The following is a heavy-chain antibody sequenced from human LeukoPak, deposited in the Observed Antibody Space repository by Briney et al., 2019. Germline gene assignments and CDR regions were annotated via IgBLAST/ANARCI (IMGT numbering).Heavy chain of an antibody. CDR1: GFSFSSYD. J-gene: IGHJ4*02. V-gene: IGHV3-30*03. D-gene: IGHD3-10*01. CDR2: ISYDGGNK. Sequence: GGSLRLSCAASGFSFSSYDMHWVRQAPGKGLEWVTLISYDGGNKYYGDSVKGRFTISRDNSKNTLYPHMTSLRVEDTAVYYCARTRYYYNSRSYGAPYYFDYWGQGTLVTVSS. CDR3: ARTRYYYNSRSYGAPYYFDY.